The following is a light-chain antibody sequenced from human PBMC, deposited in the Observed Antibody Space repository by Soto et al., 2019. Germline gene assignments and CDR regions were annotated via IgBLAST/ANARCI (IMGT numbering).Light chain of an antibody. Sequence: EIVFTQSPATLSLSPGERATLSRRASQSVSSDLAWYQQKPGQSPRLLVYGASTRATGIPARFSGSGSGTEFTLTISSLQSQDFAVYYCQHYYNWPRTFGQGTKVDI. J-gene: IGKJ1*01. CDR1: QSVSSD. CDR3: QHYYNWPRT. CDR2: GAS. V-gene: IGKV3-15*01.